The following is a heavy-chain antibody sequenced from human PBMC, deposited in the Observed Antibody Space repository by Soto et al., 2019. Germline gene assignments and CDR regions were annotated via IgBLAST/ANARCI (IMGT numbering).Heavy chain of an antibody. V-gene: IGHV3-33*01. Sequence: QVQLVESGGGVVQPGRSLRLSCAASGFTFSSYGMHWVRQAPGKGLEWVAVIWDDGSNKYYADSVKGRFTISRDNSKNTLYMQMNSRRAEDTAVYYCARDPRGIAVGAFDICGQGTMVTVSS. CDR2: IWDDGSNK. CDR1: GFTFSSYG. D-gene: IGHD6-19*01. CDR3: ARDPRGIAVGAFDI. J-gene: IGHJ3*02.